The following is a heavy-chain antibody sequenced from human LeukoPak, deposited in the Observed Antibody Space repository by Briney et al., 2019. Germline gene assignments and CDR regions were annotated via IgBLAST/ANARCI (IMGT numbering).Heavy chain of an antibody. CDR3: AGGLPRIAVAGAIHFDY. J-gene: IGHJ4*02. V-gene: IGHV4-4*07. CDR1: GGSISSYY. Sequence: SETLSLTCTVSGGSISSYYWSWIRQPAGKGLEWIGRIYTSGSTNYNPSLKSRVTISVDTSKNQFSLKLSSVTAADTAVYYCAGGLPRIAVAGAIHFDYWGQGTLVTVSS. CDR2: IYTSGST. D-gene: IGHD6-19*01.